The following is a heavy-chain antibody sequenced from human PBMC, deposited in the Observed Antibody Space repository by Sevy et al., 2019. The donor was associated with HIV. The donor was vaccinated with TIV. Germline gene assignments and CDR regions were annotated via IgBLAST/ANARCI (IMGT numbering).Heavy chain of an antibody. V-gene: IGHV3-30*03. Sequence: GSLRLSCAAPGFTFSSYDMHWVRQAPGKGLEWVAVISYDGSNKFDLDSVKGLFTISRDNSKSTLYLQLSSLRAEDTAVYYCARVALTFGRDTCDKYYFMVVWGKGTTVSDSS. J-gene: IGHJ6*03. CDR3: ARVALTFGRDTCDKYYFMVV. CDR2: ISYDGSNK. D-gene: IGHD3-16*01. CDR1: GFTFSSYD.